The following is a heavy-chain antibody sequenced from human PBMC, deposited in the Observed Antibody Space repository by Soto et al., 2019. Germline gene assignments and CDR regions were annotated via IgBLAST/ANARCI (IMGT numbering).Heavy chain of an antibody. CDR3: ATGEYYYDSSGYYYC. V-gene: IGHV3-21*01. CDR2: ISSSSSYI. CDR1: GLTFSRYS. Sequence: PQGSLRLSYADSGLTFSRYSMNWVRQPPCKGLEWVSSISSSSSYIYYADSVKGRFTISRDNAKNSLYLQMNSLRAEDTAVYYCATGEYYYDSSGYYYCWGQGT. J-gene: IGHJ4*02. D-gene: IGHD3-22*01.